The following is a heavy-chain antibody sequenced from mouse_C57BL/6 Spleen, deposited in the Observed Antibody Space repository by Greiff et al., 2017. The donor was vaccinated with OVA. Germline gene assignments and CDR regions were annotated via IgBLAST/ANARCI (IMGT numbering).Heavy chain of an antibody. CDR2: ISNGGGST. V-gene: IGHV5-12*01. Sequence: DVKLVESGGGLVQPGGSLKLSCAASGFTFSDYYMYWVRQTPEKRLEWVAYISNGGGSTYYPDTVKGRFTISRDNAKNTLYLQMSRLKSEDTAMYYCARHETTEWYFDVWGTGTTVTVSS. J-gene: IGHJ1*03. D-gene: IGHD1-1*01. CDR3: ARHETTEWYFDV. CDR1: GFTFSDYY.